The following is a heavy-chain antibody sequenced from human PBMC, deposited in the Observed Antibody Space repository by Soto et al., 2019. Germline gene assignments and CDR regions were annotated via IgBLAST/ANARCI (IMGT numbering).Heavy chain of an antibody. CDR3: ARTIAVAGTGLWSYYYYGMDV. D-gene: IGHD6-19*01. J-gene: IGHJ6*02. CDR1: GYSFTSYW. V-gene: IGHV5-10-1*01. CDR2: IDPSDSYT. Sequence: PGESLKISCKGSGYSFTSYWISWVRQMPGKGLEWMGRIDPSDSYTNYSPSFQGHVTISADKSISTAYLQWSSLKASDTAMYYCARTIAVAGTGLWSYYYYGMDVWGQGTTVTVSS.